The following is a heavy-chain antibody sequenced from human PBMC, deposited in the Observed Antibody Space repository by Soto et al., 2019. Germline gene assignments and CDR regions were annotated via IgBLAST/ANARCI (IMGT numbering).Heavy chain of an antibody. CDR2: IHYSGST. Sequence: QVQLQESGPRLVKPSQTLSLTCTVSGGSISSGGYYWSWIRQHPGKGLEWIGYIHYSGSTFYNPSLESRVTRSLDTSPNQFSLKLSSVTAADTAVYYCARDYSYGYFDYWCQGTLVTVSS. J-gene: IGHJ4*02. CDR1: GGSISSGGYY. CDR3: ARDYSYGYFDY. D-gene: IGHD3-10*01. V-gene: IGHV4-31*03.